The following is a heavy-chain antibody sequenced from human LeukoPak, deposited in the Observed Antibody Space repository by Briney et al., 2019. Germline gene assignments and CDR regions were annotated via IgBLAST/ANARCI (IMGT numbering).Heavy chain of an antibody. CDR3: AKEEVISGNHGVYFDY. CDR1: GFHFRSYG. J-gene: IGHJ4*02. CDR2: IRYDGNSN. D-gene: IGHD3-22*01. V-gene: IGHV3-30*02. Sequence: GGSLRLSCAASGFHFRSYGMHWGRQAPGKGLEWVAFIRYDGNSNYYADSVKGRFTISRDNSRSTLYLQMNSLRAEDTAVYYCAKEEVISGNHGVYFDYWGQGTLVTVSS.